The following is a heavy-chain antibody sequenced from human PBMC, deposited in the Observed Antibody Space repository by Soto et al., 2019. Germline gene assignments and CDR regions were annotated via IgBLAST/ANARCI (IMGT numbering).Heavy chain of an antibody. V-gene: IGHV3-23*01. CDR2: ISGSGDST. CDR3: AKERDHGADRYYFDD. J-gene: IGHJ4*02. CDR1: GFTFSSYA. Sequence: GSLRLSCAASGFTFSSYAMTWVRQAPGKGLEWVSAISGSGDSTYYADSVKGRFTISRDQSKNTLYLQMHSLRAEDTAVYFCAKERDHGADRYYFDDWGQGTLVTVSS.